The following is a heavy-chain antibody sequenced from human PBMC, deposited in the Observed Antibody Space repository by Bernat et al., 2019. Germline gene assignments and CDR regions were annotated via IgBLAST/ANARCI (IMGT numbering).Heavy chain of an antibody. Sequence: EVQLLESGGGLVQPGGSLRLSCAASGFTFSSYAMSWVCQEPGKGLEWVSAISGSGGSTYYADSVKGRFTISRDNSKNTLYLQMNSLRAEDTAVYYCAKYIVGVVAATFDYWGQGTLVTVSS. CDR1: GFTFSSYA. CDR3: AKYIVGVVAATFDY. V-gene: IGHV3-23*01. D-gene: IGHD2-15*01. CDR2: ISGSGGST. J-gene: IGHJ4*02.